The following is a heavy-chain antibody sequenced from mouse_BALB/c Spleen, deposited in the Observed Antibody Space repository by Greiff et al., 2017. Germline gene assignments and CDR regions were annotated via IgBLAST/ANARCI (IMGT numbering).Heavy chain of an antibody. CDR1: GFSFSSFG. V-gene: IGHV5-17*02. J-gene: IGHJ2*01. CDR3: ARKRGYCSSSTYYFDY. Sequence: EVMLVESGGGLVQPGGSRKLSCAASGFSFSSFGMHWVRQAPEKGLEWVAYISSGSSTIYYADIVKGRFTISRDNPKNTLFLQMTSLRYEDTAVYSCARKRGYCSSSTYYFDYWGQGTTLTVSS. CDR2: ISSGSSTI. D-gene: IGHD1-1*01.